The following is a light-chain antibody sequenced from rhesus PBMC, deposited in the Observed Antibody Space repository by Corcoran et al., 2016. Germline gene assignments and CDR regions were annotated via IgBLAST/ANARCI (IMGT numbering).Light chain of an antibody. V-gene: IGKV1-22*01. CDR1: QGISSW. J-gene: IGKJ3*01. Sequence: DIQMTQSPSSLSASVGDTVTITCRASQGISSWLAWYQQKPGKVPKLLIYKASSLQSGVPSRFSGSGSGTDFTLTISSLQSEDFATYDCQQYSSRPFTFGPGTKLDIK. CDR2: KAS. CDR3: QQYSSRPFT.